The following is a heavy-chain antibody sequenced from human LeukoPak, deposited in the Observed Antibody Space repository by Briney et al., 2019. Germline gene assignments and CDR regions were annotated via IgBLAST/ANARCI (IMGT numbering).Heavy chain of an antibody. CDR1: GYTFTGYY. CDR3: ARVITIFGVDDDDAFDI. CDR2: INPNSGGT. V-gene: IGHV1-2*06. D-gene: IGHD3-3*01. J-gene: IGHJ3*02. Sequence: ASVKVSCKASGYTFTGYYMHWERHAPGQGREWMGRINPNSGGTNYAQKFQGRVTMTRDTSISTAYMQLSRLRSDDTAVYYCARVITIFGVDDDDAFDIWGQGTMVTVSS.